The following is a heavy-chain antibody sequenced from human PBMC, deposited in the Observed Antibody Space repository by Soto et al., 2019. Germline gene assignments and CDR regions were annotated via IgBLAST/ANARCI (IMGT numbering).Heavy chain of an antibody. Sequence: GGSLRLSCAASGFTFSSYSMNWVRQAPGKGLEWVSSISSSSYIYYADSVKGRFTISRDNAKNSLYLQMNSLRAEDTAVYYCARGSALLNDAFDIWGQGTMVTVSS. CDR2: ISSSSYI. J-gene: IGHJ3*02. V-gene: IGHV3-21*01. CDR1: GFTFSSYS. D-gene: IGHD2-21*01. CDR3: ARGSALLNDAFDI.